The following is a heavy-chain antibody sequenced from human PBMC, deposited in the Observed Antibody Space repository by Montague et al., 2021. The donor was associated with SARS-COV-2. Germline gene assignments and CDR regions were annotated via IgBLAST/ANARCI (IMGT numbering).Heavy chain of an antibody. CDR1: GFPFSSYW. CDR2: INSDGGST. CDR3: ARDIVAPYYFDY. Sequence: SRSLSFSASGFPFSSYWMHWVRQAPGKGLVWVSRINSDGGSTSYADSVKGRFTISRDNAKNTLYLQMNSLRAEDTAVYYCARDIVAPYYFDYWGQGTLVTVSS. D-gene: IGHD5-12*01. V-gene: IGHV3-74*01. J-gene: IGHJ4*02.